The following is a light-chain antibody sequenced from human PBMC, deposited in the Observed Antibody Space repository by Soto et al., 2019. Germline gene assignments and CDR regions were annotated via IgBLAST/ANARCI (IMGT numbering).Light chain of an antibody. J-gene: IGKJ1*01. Sequence: DIQMTQSPSTLSASVGDRVTITCRASQSISNWLAWYQQKPGKAPKLLIYDASSLESGVPSRFSGSGSGTEFTLTISSLQPDDFVTYYCQQYNSYSLWTFGQGTKVKIK. V-gene: IGKV1-5*01. CDR2: DAS. CDR3: QQYNSYSLWT. CDR1: QSISNW.